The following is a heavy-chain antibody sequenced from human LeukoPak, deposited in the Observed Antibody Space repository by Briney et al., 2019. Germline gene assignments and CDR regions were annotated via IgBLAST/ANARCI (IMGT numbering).Heavy chain of an antibody. CDR1: GGSFSGYY. CDR3: ARGSIAAAGSQYYYYYYYMDV. Sequence: SETLSLTCAVYGGSFSGYYWSWIRQPPGKGLEWIGEINHSGSTNYNPSLKSRVTISVDTSKNQFSLKLSSVTAADTAVYYCARGSIAAAGSQYYYYYYYMDVWGKGTTVTVSS. CDR2: INHSGST. V-gene: IGHV4-34*01. J-gene: IGHJ6*03. D-gene: IGHD6-13*01.